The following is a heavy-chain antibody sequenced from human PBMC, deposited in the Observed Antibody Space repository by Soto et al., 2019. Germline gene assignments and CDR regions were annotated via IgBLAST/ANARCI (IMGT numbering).Heavy chain of an antibody. Sequence: QVQLVESGGGVVQPGRSPRLSCAASGFTFSSYGMHWVRQAPGKGLEWVAVIWYDGSNKKYADSVKGRITISRDNFKNTLYLQMNSLRAEDTGVFYCARDSSGRSKPAYYFDYWGQGTLVTVSS. CDR2: IWYDGSNK. CDR1: GFTFSSYG. D-gene: IGHD6-19*01. CDR3: ARDSSGRSKPAYYFDY. V-gene: IGHV3-33*01. J-gene: IGHJ4*02.